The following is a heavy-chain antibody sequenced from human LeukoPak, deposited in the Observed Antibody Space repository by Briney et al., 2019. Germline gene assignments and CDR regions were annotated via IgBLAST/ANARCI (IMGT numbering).Heavy chain of an antibody. J-gene: IGHJ4*02. V-gene: IGHV3-30*18. CDR2: ISYDGSNK. CDR1: GFTFSSYG. Sequence: GGSLRLSCAASGFTFSSYGMHWVRQAPGKGLEWVAVISYDGSNKYYADSVKGRFTISRDNSKNTLYLQMNSLRAEDTAVYYCAKDSGSYFSFDYWGQGTLVTVYS. D-gene: IGHD1-26*01. CDR3: AKDSGSYFSFDY.